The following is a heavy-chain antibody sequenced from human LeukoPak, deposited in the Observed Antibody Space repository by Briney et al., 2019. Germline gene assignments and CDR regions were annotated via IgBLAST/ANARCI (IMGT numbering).Heavy chain of an antibody. V-gene: IGHV3-23*01. D-gene: IGHD3-9*01. CDR1: GFTFSSYA. Sequence: PGGSLRLSCAASGFTFSSYAMSWVRQAPGKGLEWVSAISGSGGSTYYADSVKGRFTISRDNSKNSLYLQMNSLRAEDTALYYCAKGVRYYDILTGYDYWGQGTLVTVSS. CDR2: ISGSGGST. CDR3: AKGVRYYDILTGYDY. J-gene: IGHJ4*02.